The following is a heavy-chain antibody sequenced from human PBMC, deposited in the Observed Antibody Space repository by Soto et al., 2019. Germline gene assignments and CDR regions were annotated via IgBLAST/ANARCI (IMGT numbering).Heavy chain of an antibody. D-gene: IGHD5-12*01. Sequence: GGSLTLSCAASGFTFSSYAMIWVRQAPGKGLEWVSEISGSSSSIYYADSVKGRFTISRDNAKNSLYLQMNSLRAEDTAVYYCARVVSRYDYDAFAIWGQGTMVTVSS. J-gene: IGHJ3*02. V-gene: IGHV3-48*01. CDR1: GFTFSSYA. CDR3: ARVVSRYDYDAFAI. CDR2: ISGSSSSI.